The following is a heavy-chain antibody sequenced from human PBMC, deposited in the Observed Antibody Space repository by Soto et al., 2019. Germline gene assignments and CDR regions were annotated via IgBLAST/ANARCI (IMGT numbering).Heavy chain of an antibody. CDR1: GYSFTTDW. CDR2: IYPLDSET. J-gene: IGHJ6*04. D-gene: IGHD3-16*02. Sequence: GASLKISCKGSGYSFTTDWIGWLLQIPGKGLEWMGIIYPLDSETIYSPSFQGQVTISADKSITTAYLQWSSLKASDTAMYYCKRQLSSRYFSFYKGPPGNYFSGMYGWGKGTSVPVSS. V-gene: IGHV5-51*01. CDR3: KRQLSSRYFSFYKGPPGNYFSGMYG.